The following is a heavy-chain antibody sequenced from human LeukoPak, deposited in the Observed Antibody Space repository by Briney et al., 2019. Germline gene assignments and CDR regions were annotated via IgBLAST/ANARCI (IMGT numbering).Heavy chain of an antibody. CDR1: GYSFIGYN. J-gene: IGHJ4*02. V-gene: IGHV1-2*02. D-gene: IGHD3-22*01. Sequence: DSVKVSCKASGYSFIGYNMYLYWVRQAPGQGLEWMGWINAKSGDTVYAKKFQGRVTMTRDTSISTAYMELAGVTVDDTAVYYCARDGPSMMVEFDYWGQGSLVTVSS. CDR3: ARDGPSMMVEFDY. CDR2: INAKSGDT.